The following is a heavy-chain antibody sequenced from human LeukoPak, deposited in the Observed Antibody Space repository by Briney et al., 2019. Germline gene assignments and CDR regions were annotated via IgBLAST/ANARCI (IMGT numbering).Heavy chain of an antibody. Sequence: SETLSLTCTVSGGSISSSSYYWGWIRQPPGKGLEWIGSIYYSGSTYYNPSLKSRVTISVDTSKNQFSLKLSSATAADTAVNYCARRIAARPWDWFDPWGQGTLVTVSS. CDR2: IYYSGST. V-gene: IGHV4-39*01. D-gene: IGHD6-6*01. CDR3: ARRIAARPWDWFDP. CDR1: GGSISSSSYY. J-gene: IGHJ5*02.